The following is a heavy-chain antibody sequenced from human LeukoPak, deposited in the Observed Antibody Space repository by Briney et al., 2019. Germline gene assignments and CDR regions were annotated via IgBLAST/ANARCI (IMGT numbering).Heavy chain of an antibody. V-gene: IGHV3-30*02. D-gene: IGHD2-21*02. CDR3: AKDSGGGDCFFDH. CDR1: GFTFDDYA. Sequence: PGGSLRLSCAASGFTFDDYAMHWVRQAPGKGLEWVAFIRYDGSNKYYADSVKGRFTISRDNSKNTLYLQMNSLRAGDTAVYYCAKDSGGGDCFFDHWGQGTLVIVSS. CDR2: IRYDGSNK. J-gene: IGHJ4*02.